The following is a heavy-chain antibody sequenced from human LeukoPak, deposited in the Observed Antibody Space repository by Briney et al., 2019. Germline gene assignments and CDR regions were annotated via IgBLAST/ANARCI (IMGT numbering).Heavy chain of an antibody. D-gene: IGHD2-2*01. V-gene: IGHV1-69*01. J-gene: IGHJ5*02. CDR1: GGTFSSYA. Sequence: SVKVSCKASGGTFSSYAISWVRQAPGQGLEWMGGIIPIFGTANYAQKFQGRVTITADESTSTAYMELSSLRSEDTAVYYCARDGGYCSSTSCQPYNWLDPWGQGTLVTVSS. CDR3: ARDGGYCSSTSCQPYNWLDP. CDR2: IIPIFGTA.